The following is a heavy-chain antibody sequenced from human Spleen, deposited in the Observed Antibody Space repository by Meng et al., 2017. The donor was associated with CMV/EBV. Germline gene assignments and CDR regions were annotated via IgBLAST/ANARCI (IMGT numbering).Heavy chain of an antibody. CDR2: ISGTGGST. CDR3: AHGGYCTSSACRQVDY. J-gene: IGHJ4*02. CDR1: GYTFSNTA. D-gene: IGHD2-2*03. V-gene: IGHV3-23*01. Sequence: GGSLRLSCAASGYTFSNTAMSWVRQLPGKGLEWVTAISGTGGSTLYAESVRGRFTISRDNSKSTLYLQMNSLTAEYTGTYYCAHGGYCTSSACRQVDYWGQGTLVTVSS.